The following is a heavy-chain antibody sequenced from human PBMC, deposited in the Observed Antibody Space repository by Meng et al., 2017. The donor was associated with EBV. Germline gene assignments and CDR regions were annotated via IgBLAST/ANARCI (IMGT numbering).Heavy chain of an antibody. V-gene: IGHV4-30-4*01. D-gene: IGHD3-10*01. CDR2: IYYSGST. J-gene: IGHJ4*02. CDR3: ARGLPHIGFAWYYFDY. Sequence: VPGQGSGPGLVKPSPTRSLTRAVSGGSISSGGYYWSWIRQPPGKGLEWIGYIYYSGSTYYNPSLKSRVTISVDTSKNQFSLKLSSVTAADTAVYYCARGLPHIGFAWYYFDYWGQGTLVTVSS. CDR1: GGSISSGGYY.